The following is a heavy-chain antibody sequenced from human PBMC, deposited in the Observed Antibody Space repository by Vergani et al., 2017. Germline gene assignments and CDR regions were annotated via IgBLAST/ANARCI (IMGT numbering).Heavy chain of an antibody. Sequence: QVQLVQSGAEVKKPGSSVKVSCKASGGTFSSYTISWVRQAPGQGLEWMGRIIPILGIANYAQKFQGRVTITADESTSTAYMELSSLRSEDTAVYYCARVAYDILTGYSYGKGWFDPWGQGTLVTVSS. CDR1: GGTFSSYT. J-gene: IGHJ5*02. D-gene: IGHD3-9*01. V-gene: IGHV1-69*02. CDR3: ARVAYDILTGYSYGKGWFDP. CDR2: IIPILGIA.